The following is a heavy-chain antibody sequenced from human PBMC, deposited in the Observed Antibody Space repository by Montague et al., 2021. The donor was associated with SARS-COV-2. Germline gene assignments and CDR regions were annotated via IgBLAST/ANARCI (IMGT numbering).Heavy chain of an antibody. D-gene: IGHD4-23*01. CDR1: FGSFSGYY. CDR3: ARWDPQTLTLIGLRGKSASDY. V-gene: IGHV4-34*01. Sequence: SETFSLPFSFSFGSFSGYYWTWIRQSPGKGLEWIAEINHSGTTNYNFNPSLKSRVTISVDTSKSQFSLKLSSVTAADTGVYYCARWDPQTLTLIGLRGKSASDYWGQGTLVTVSS. CDR2: INHSGTT. J-gene: IGHJ4*02.